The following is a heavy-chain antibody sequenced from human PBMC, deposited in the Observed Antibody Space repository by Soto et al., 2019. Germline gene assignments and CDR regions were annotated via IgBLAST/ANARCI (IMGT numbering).Heavy chain of an antibody. J-gene: IGHJ3*02. D-gene: IGHD2-2*01. CDR1: GFTFSNYA. Sequence: GGSLRLSCAASGFTFSNYAMTWVRQAPGTGPEWVSRINGDGRTTIYADSVKGRFTISRDNAKNTLYLQMNSLRAEDTAVYYCARAVLGYCTSTSCHPGFDIWGQGTMVTVSS. CDR2: INGDGRTT. V-gene: IGHV3-74*01. CDR3: ARAVLGYCTSTSCHPGFDI.